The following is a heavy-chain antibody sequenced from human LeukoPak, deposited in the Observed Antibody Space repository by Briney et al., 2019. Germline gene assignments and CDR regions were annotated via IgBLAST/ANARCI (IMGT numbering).Heavy chain of an antibody. D-gene: IGHD3-22*01. CDR3: ARDRTYYYDSSGLDY. J-gene: IGHJ4*02. CDR2: INHSGST. V-gene: IGHV4-34*01. CDR1: GGSFSGYY. Sequence: SETLSLTCAVYGGSFSGYYWSWIRQPPGKGLEWIGEINHSGSTNYNPSLKSRVTISVDTSKNQFSLKLSSVTAADTAVYYCARDRTYYYDSSGLDYWGQGTLVTVSS.